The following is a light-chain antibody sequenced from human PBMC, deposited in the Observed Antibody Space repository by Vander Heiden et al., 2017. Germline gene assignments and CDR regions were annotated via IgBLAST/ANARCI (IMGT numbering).Light chain of an antibody. J-gene: IGLJ3*02. CDR3: QSYDSSNQV. CDR2: EDN. V-gene: IGLV6-57*01. Sequence: FMLTQPHSVSESPGKTVTISCTRSRGSIASNYVQWYQQRPGSSPTPVIYEDNQRPSGVPDRFSGSIDSSSNSASLTISGLKTEDEADYYCQSYDSSNQVFGGGTKLTVL. CDR1: RGSIASNY.